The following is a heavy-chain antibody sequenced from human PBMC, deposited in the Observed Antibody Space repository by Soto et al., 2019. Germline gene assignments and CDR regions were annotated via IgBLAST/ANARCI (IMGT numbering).Heavy chain of an antibody. CDR1: GFTFSNYW. CDR2: INGDGSST. J-gene: IGHJ4*02. Sequence: EVQLVESGGGLVQPGGSLRLSCAASGFTFSNYWMHWVRQAPGKGLVWVSRINGDGSSTSYADTVKGRFTISRDNAKNTLYLHMNSLRVEDTTVYYCASVLLGWGQGTLVTVSS. V-gene: IGHV3-74*01. D-gene: IGHD2-15*01. CDR3: ASVLLG.